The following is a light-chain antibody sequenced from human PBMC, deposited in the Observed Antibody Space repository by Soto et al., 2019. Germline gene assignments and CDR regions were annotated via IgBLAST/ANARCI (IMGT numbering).Light chain of an antibody. CDR2: GAS. V-gene: IGKV3-20*01. J-gene: IGKJ1*01. CDR3: QQYGSSPT. Sequence: EVVLTQSPCTLSLSPGKRATLSCRASQSVSRSYLAWYQQKPGQAPRLLIHGASYRATGIPDRFSGSGSGTDFTLTISRLEPEDFAVYYCQQYGSSPTFGQGTKVDIK. CDR1: QSVSRSY.